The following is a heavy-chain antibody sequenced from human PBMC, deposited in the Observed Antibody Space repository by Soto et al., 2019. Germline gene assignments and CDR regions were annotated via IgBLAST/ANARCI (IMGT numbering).Heavy chain of an antibody. CDR1: GASISSSGYY. Sequence: NPSETLSLTCTVSGASISSSGYYWSWIRQHPGKGLEWIGYLYYLGSTFYNPSLKRRATISLDTSKTQFSLKLSSVTAADTAVYFCARVIQSNGGSRSGPNWFDPWGPGTLVTISS. V-gene: IGHV4-31*03. CDR3: ARVIQSNGGSRSGPNWFDP. J-gene: IGHJ5*02. D-gene: IGHD3-3*01. CDR2: LYYLGST.